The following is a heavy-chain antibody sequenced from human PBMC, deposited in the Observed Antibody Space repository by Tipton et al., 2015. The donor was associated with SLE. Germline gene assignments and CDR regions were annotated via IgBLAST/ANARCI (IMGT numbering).Heavy chain of an antibody. D-gene: IGHD3-3*01. CDR1: GFPFSSYD. J-gene: IGHJ3*02. Sequence: SLRLSCAASGFPFSSYDMHWVRQAPGKGLEWVAVMSYDGRNKNYADFVKGRFTISRDNSKNTLYLQMNSLRAEDTAVYYCARAGLRTTYYDFWSTFDAFDIWGQGTMVTVSS. V-gene: IGHV3-30*03. CDR3: ARAGLRTTYYDFWSTFDAFDI. CDR2: MSYDGRNK.